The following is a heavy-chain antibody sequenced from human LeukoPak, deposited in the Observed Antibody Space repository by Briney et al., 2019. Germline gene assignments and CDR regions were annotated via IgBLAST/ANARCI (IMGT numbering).Heavy chain of an antibody. D-gene: IGHD6-19*01. CDR1: GFTFSSYS. CDR3: ARDGIAVAAVDP. J-gene: IGHJ5*02. V-gene: IGHV3-21*01. CDR2: ISSSSSYI. Sequence: GGSLRLSCAASGFTFSSYSMNWVRQAPGKGLEWVSSISSSSSYICYADSVKGRFTISRDNAKNSLYLQMNSLRAEDTAVYYCARDGIAVAAVDPWGQGTLVTVSS.